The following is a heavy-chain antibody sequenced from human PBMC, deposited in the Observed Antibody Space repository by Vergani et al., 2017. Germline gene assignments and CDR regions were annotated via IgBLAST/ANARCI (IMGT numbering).Heavy chain of an antibody. Sequence: QVQLPESGPGLVKPSQTLSLTCTVSGGSISSGSYYWSWIRPPAGKGLEWIGRIYTSGSTNYNPSLKSRVTISVDTSKNQFSLKLSSVTAADTAVYYCARRERGMVYARPGYFQHWGQGTLVTVSS. CDR1: GGSISSGSYY. D-gene: IGHD2-8*01. J-gene: IGHJ1*01. CDR2: IYTSGST. V-gene: IGHV4-61*02. CDR3: ARRERGMVYARPGYFQH.